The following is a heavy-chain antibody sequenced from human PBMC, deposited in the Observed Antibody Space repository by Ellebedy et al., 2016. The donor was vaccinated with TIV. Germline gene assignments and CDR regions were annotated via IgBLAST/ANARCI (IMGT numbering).Heavy chain of an antibody. J-gene: IGHJ6*02. Sequence: GESLKISCAASGFLFSAYGINWIRLAPGKGPEWVSFISKSGDYTSYADSVKGRFTISRDNAKNSLYLQMNSLRAEDTAVYYCARVGEVTRPYYYYTMDVWGQGTTVTVSS. CDR3: ARVGEVTRPYYYYTMDV. D-gene: IGHD4-17*01. CDR2: ISKSGDYT. V-gene: IGHV3-21*01. CDR1: GFLFSAYG.